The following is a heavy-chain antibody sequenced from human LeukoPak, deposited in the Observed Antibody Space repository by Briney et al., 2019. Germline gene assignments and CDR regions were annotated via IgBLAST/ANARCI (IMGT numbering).Heavy chain of an antibody. Sequence: GEALQISSKGAGYCFTSYWFGWLRRMPGKDRVWMGIIYPGDSDTRYSPSFQGQVTISADKSISTAYLQWSSLKASDTAMYYCAREVPNSGSYPFDYWGQGTLVTVSS. D-gene: IGHD1-26*01. CDR2: IYPGDSDT. V-gene: IGHV5-51*01. J-gene: IGHJ4*02. CDR3: AREVPNSGSYPFDY. CDR1: GYCFTSYW.